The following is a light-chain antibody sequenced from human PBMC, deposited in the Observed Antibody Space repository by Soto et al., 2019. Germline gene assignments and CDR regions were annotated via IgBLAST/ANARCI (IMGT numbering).Light chain of an antibody. CDR3: KQRSTWPVT. V-gene: IGKV3-11*01. Sequence: EIVLTQSPATLSLSPGERATLSCRASQSVSSYLAWYQQKPGQAPRLLIYDSFNRATGIPARFSGSGSGTDFTLTISSLEPEDFAVYYCKQRSTWPVTFGQGTRLEIK. CDR2: DSF. CDR1: QSVSSY. J-gene: IGKJ5*01.